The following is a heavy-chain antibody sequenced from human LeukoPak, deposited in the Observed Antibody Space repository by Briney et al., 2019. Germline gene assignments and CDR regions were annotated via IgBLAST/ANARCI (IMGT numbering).Heavy chain of an antibody. Sequence: GGSLRLSCAASGFTFSSYSMNWVRQAPGKGLEWVSYISSLSGTINYADSVKGRFTISRDNSKNTLYLQMHSLRAEDTAVYYCAKESLRVVPSATFDYWGQGTLVTVSS. CDR3: AKESLRVVPSATFDY. J-gene: IGHJ4*02. D-gene: IGHD2-2*01. CDR1: GFTFSSYS. CDR2: ISSLSGTI. V-gene: IGHV3-48*01.